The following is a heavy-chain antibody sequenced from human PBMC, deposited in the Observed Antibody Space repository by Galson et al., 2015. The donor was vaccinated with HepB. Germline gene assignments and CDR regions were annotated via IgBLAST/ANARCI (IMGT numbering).Heavy chain of an antibody. J-gene: IGHJ4*02. CDR3: ARDRSSGGDCLDH. CDR2: IYSDGSNK. D-gene: IGHD2-21*02. V-gene: IGHV3-33*01. Sequence: SLRLSCAGSGFIFRSYGTHWVRQAPGKGLEWLAVIYSDGSNKYYADSVKGRFTISRDNPKNTLHLQMTSLGAEDTAVYYCARDRSSGGDCLDHWGQGTLVTVSS. CDR1: GFIFRSYG.